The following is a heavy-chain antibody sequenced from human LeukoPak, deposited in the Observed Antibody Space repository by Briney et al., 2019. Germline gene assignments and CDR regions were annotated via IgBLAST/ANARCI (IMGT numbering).Heavy chain of an antibody. Sequence: PGRSLRLSCAASGFAFSSYAMHWVRQAPGKGLEWVAIISYDGINEYYSDSVKGRFTISRDNSKNTLYLQMNSLRAEDTAVYYCARVDSYGGNSNYFDYWGQGTLVTVSS. D-gene: IGHD4-23*01. CDR1: GFAFSSYA. J-gene: IGHJ4*02. CDR3: ARVDSYGGNSNYFDY. V-gene: IGHV3-30*14. CDR2: ISYDGINE.